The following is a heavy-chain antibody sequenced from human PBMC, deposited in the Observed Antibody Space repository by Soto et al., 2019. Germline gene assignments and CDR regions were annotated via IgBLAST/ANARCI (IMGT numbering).Heavy chain of an antibody. J-gene: IGHJ6*02. V-gene: IGHV4-34*01. CDR3: ARGRGGWYPYYYGMDV. CDR2: INRSGST. D-gene: IGHD6-19*01. Sequence: ETLSLTCAVYGGSFSCYYWSWIRQPPGKGLEWIGEINRSGSTNYNPSLKSRVTISVDTSKNQFSLKLSSVTAADTAVYYCARGRGGWYPYYYGMDVWGQGTTVTVSS. CDR1: GGSFSCYY.